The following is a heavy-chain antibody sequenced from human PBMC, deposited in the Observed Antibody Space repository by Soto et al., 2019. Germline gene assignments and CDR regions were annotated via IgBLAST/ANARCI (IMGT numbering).Heavy chain of an antibody. D-gene: IGHD6-13*01. Sequence: QLQLQESGPGLVKPSETLSLTCTVSGGSISSSSYYWGWIRQPPGKGLEWIGSIYYSGSTYYNPYLKSRVTISVDTSKNQCSLKRSSVTAADTAVYYCARHRKVSSSWTYYYYYYMDVWGKGTTVTVSS. CDR3: ARHRKVSSSWTYYYYYYMDV. V-gene: IGHV4-39*01. J-gene: IGHJ6*03. CDR2: IYYSGST. CDR1: GGSISSSSYY.